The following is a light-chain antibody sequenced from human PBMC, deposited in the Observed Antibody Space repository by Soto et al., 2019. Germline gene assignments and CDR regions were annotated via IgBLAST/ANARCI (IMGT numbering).Light chain of an antibody. V-gene: IGKV4-1*01. CDR3: QQYYDTPYT. Sequence: DIVMTQSPDSLAVSLGERATINCKSSQSVLYSSNNKNYLAWYQQKPGQPPKLLIYWASTRESGVPDRFSGGGSGTDFTLTIASLQADGVAVYYCQQYYDTPYTFGQGTKLEIK. CDR2: WAS. CDR1: QSVLYSSNNKNY. J-gene: IGKJ2*01.